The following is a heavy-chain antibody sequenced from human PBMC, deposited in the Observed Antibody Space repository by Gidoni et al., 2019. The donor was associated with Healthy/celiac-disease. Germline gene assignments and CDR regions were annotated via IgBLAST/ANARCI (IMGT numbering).Heavy chain of an antibody. CDR2: ISGSGGSK. V-gene: IGHV3-23*01. CDR3: AKDPRDGVPYNYFDY. CDR1: CFPFSSYA. D-gene: IGHD2-8*01. J-gene: IGHJ4*02. Sequence: EVQLLESGGGLVQPWGSLILSCAASCFPFSSYALSWVRQAPGKGLEWVSAISGSGGSKYYADSVKGRFTISRDNSKNTLYLKMNSLRAEDTAVYYCAKDPRDGVPYNYFDYWGQGTLVTVSS.